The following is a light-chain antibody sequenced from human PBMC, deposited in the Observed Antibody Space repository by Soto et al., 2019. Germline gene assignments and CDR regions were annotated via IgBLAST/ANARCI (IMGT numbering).Light chain of an antibody. CDR2: EVN. Sequence: QSALTQPASVSGSPGQSITISCTGTSSDVGGYNSVSWYQQHPGKAPKLMIYEVNNRPSGVSNRFSGSKSGNTASLTISGLQAEDEADYYCSSYTSSITLVFGGGTQLTVL. J-gene: IGLJ2*01. CDR3: SSYTSSITLV. V-gene: IGLV2-14*01. CDR1: SSDVGGYNS.